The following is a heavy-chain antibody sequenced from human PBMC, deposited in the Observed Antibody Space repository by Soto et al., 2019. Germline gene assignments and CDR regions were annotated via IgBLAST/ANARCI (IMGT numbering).Heavy chain of an antibody. V-gene: IGHV3-21*01. CDR2: ISSSSSYI. CDR1: GFTFSSYS. D-gene: IGHD3-3*01. Sequence: EVQLVESGGGLVKPGGSLRLSCAASGFTFSSYSMNWVRQAPGKGLEWVSSISSSSSYIYYADSVKGRFTISRDNAKNSLYLQMNSLRAEDTAVHYCARDGVAKRDYWGQGTLVTVSS. J-gene: IGHJ4*02. CDR3: ARDGVAKRDY.